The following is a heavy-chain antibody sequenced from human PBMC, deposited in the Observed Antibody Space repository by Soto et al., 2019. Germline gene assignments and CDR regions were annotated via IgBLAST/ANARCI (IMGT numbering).Heavy chain of an antibody. CDR2: INPSVGST. CDR1: GYTLTSYY. D-gene: IGHD1-26*01. CDR3: AREWRGSPDY. Sequence: QVQLVQSGAELKKPGASVKVSCRASGYTLTSYYMHWVRQAPGQGLEWMGIINPSVGSTTYAQKFQGRLTMTRDTSTRTVYMELSSLRSEDTAFYYCAREWRGSPDYWGQGTLVTVSS. V-gene: IGHV1-46*01. J-gene: IGHJ4*02.